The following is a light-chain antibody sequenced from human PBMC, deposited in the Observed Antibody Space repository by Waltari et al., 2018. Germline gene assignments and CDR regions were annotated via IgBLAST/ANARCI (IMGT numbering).Light chain of an antibody. J-gene: IGLJ2*01. CDR3: CSFAFSSTTSVI. V-gene: IGLV2-23*02. CDR2: EVS. Sequence: QSALTQPASVSGSPGQSITISCTGTSSDVGRYNLVSWYQQYPGKAPKLIIYEVSKRPSAVSDRFSGSKSANTASLTISGLQDEDEADYYCCSFAFSSTTSVIFGGGTKLAVL. CDR1: SSDVGRYNL.